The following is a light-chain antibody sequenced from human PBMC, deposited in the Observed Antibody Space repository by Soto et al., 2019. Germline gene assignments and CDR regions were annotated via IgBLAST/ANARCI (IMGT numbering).Light chain of an antibody. CDR2: WAS. V-gene: IGKV4-1*01. CDR1: QSVLYSSNNKNY. J-gene: IGKJ5*01. Sequence: DIVMTQSPDSLAVSLGERATINCKSSQSVLYSSNNKNYLAWYQQKPGQPPKLLIYWASTRESGVPDRFSGSGSGTDFTLNISSLQAEDVAVYYCQQHYSSPITFGQGTRLEIK. CDR3: QQHYSSPIT.